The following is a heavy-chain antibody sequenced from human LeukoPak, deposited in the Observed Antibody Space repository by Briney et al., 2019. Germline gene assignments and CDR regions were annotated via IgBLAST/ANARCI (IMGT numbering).Heavy chain of an antibody. J-gene: IGHJ6*02. CDR2: ISWNSGSI. CDR1: GFTFDDYA. Sequence: GGSLRLSCAASGFTFDDYAMHWVRQAPGKVLEWVSGISWNSGSIGYADSVKGRFTISRDNAKNSLYLQMNSLRAEDTALYYCAKDQDYYYGMDVWGQGTTVTVSS. CDR3: AKDQDYYYGMDV. V-gene: IGHV3-9*01.